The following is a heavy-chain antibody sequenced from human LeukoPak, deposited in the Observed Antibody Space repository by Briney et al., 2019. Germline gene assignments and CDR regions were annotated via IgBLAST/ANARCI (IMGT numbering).Heavy chain of an antibody. J-gene: IGHJ5*02. CDR2: IYYSGST. CDR3: AREQQPSWFDP. V-gene: IGHV4-61*01. CDR1: GGSVSSGSYY. D-gene: IGHD6-13*01. Sequence: SGTLSLTFAVSGGSVSSGSYYWSWIRQPPGKGLEWIGYIYYSGSTNYNPSLKSRVTISVDTSKNQFSLKLSSVTAADTAVYYCAREQQPSWFDPWGQGTLVTVSS.